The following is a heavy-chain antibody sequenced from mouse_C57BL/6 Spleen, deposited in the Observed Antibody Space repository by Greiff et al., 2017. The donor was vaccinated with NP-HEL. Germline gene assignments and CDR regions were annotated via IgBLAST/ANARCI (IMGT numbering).Heavy chain of an antibody. CDR2: INPNNGGT. V-gene: IGHV1-18*01. CDR1: GYTFTDYN. Sequence: EVQLQQSGPELVKPGASVKIPCKASGYTFTDYNMDWVKQSHGKSLEWIGDINPNNGGTIYNQKFKGKATSTVDKSSSTAYMELRSLTSEDTAVYYCARSNWDGAWFAYWGQGTLVTVSA. J-gene: IGHJ3*01. D-gene: IGHD4-1*01. CDR3: ARSNWDGAWFAY.